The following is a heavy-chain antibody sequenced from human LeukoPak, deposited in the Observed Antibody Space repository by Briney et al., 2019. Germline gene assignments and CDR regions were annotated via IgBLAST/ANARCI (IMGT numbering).Heavy chain of an antibody. CDR3: VRGDPLGNY. Sequence: GGSLRLSCSASGFTFRTYWMHWVRQGPGKGLLWVAHINSDGGDTAYADSVKGRFTISRDNAKSTLYLQMNSLRSEDTAIYYCVRGDPLGNYWGQGTLVTVS. CDR1: GFTFRTYW. J-gene: IGHJ4*02. CDR2: INSDGGDT. D-gene: IGHD7-27*01. V-gene: IGHV3-74*01.